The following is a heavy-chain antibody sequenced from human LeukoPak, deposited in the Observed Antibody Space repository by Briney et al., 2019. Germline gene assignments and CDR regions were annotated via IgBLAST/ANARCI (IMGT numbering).Heavy chain of an antibody. Sequence: ASVKVSCKASGYTFTGYYMHWVRQAPGQGLEWMGWIKPSSGGTNYAQKFQGRVTMTRDTSTSTVYMELSSLRSEDTAVYYCASALGSGSALYYYYYMDVWGKGTTVTVSS. V-gene: IGHV1-2*02. CDR1: GYTFTGYY. J-gene: IGHJ6*03. CDR2: IKPSSGGT. D-gene: IGHD3-10*01. CDR3: ASALGSGSALYYYYYMDV.